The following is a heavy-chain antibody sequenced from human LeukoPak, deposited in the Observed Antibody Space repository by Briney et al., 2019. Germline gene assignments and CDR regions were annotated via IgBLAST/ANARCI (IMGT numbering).Heavy chain of an antibody. Sequence: KSSETLSLTCAVSGVSISSSSYYWGWIRQPPGKGLEWIGSIYYSGSTYYNPSLKSRVTISVDTSKNQFSLKLSSVTAADTAVYYCARHPEYSSYDWFDPWGQGTLVTVSS. CDR2: IYYSGST. CDR3: ARHPEYSSYDWFDP. CDR1: GVSISSSSYY. J-gene: IGHJ5*01. D-gene: IGHD6-6*01. V-gene: IGHV4-39*01.